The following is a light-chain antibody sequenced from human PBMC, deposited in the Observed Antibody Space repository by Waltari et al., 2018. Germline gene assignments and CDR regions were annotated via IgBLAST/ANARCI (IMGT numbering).Light chain of an antibody. V-gene: IGLV6-57*03. J-gene: IGLJ3*02. CDR1: SGSVTANS. CDR2: DNN. CDR3: QSYDNNIWL. Sequence: NFMLTQSHSVSESPGKTVTISCTRSSGSVTANSIQWYQQRPGSAPTPVIYDNNQRPSGGPDRVSGSIDRSSNSASLTISGLKTEDEADYYCQSYDNNIWLFGGGTKLTVL.